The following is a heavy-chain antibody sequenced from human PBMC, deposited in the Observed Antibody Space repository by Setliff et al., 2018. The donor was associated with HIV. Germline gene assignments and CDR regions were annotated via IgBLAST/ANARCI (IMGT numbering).Heavy chain of an antibody. D-gene: IGHD3-10*01. Sequence: ASVKVSCKAPGYPFNNFGISWVRQAPGQGLEWLAWINVYSGDTNFAQRFQGRVTMTRDASTGTAYMELWNLRSDDTAVYYCATDRTQTGISMVRGRLTDPARYPLDYWGPGTLVTVSS. V-gene: IGHV1-18*01. J-gene: IGHJ4*02. CDR3: ATDRTQTGISMVRGRLTDPARYPLDY. CDR1: GYPFNNFG. CDR2: INVYSGDT.